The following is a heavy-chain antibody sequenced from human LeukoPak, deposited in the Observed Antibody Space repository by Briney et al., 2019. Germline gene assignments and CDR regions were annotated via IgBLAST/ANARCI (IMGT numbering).Heavy chain of an antibody. J-gene: IGHJ3*02. V-gene: IGHV3-7*01. Sequence: GGSLRLSCAASGFTFSSYWMSWVRQAPGKGLEWVANIKQDGSEKYYVDSVKGRFTISRDNAKNSLYLQMNSLRAEDTAVYYCASCDSSGYMEAFDIWGQGTMVTVSS. CDR2: IKQDGSEK. CDR1: GFTFSSYW. CDR3: ASCDSSGYMEAFDI. D-gene: IGHD3-22*01.